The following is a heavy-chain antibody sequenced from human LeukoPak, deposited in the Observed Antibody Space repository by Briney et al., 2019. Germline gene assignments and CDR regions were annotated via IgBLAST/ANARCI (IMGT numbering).Heavy chain of an antibody. CDR1: GFIFRNYA. J-gene: IGHJ4*02. Sequence: PGASLRPSCAASGFIFRNYAMSWVRQAPGKGLEWVSAITGSGDTTYYADSVKGRFTISRDNSKNTLYAEMNTLRAEDTAVYYCAKWGDYDILTGYYVSDFWGRGTLVTVSS. D-gene: IGHD3-9*01. CDR2: ITGSGDTT. V-gene: IGHV3-23*01. CDR3: AKWGDYDILTGYYVSDF.